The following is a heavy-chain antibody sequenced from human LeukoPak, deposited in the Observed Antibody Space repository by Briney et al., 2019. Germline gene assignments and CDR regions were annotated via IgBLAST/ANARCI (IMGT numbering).Heavy chain of an antibody. Sequence: GGSLRLSCAASGFTVSSNYMSWVRQAPGKGLEWVSVISGSGATTYYADSVKGRFTFSRDNSKNTLYLQMNSLRAEDTALYYCAKLGDYGDFCSNWGQGTLVTVSS. D-gene: IGHD4-17*01. CDR2: ISGSGATT. V-gene: IGHV3-23*01. J-gene: IGHJ4*02. CDR1: GFTVSSNY. CDR3: AKLGDYGDFCSN.